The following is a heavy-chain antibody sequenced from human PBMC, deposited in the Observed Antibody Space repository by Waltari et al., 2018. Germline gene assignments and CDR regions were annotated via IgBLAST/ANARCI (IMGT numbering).Heavy chain of an antibody. CDR3: ARVLIVVVPADYYMDV. CDR2: IYYSGST. V-gene: IGHV4-30-4*08. CDR1: GGSISSGDYY. D-gene: IGHD2-2*01. Sequence: QVQLQESGPGLVKPSQTLSLTCTVSGGSISSGDYYWSWIRQPPGKGLEWIGYIYYSGSTYYNPSLKSRVTISVDTSKNQFSLKLSSVTAADTAVYYCARVLIVVVPADYYMDVWGKGTTVTISS. J-gene: IGHJ6*03.